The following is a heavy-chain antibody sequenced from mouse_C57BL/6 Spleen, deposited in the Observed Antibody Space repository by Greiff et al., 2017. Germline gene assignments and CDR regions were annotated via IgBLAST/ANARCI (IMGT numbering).Heavy chain of an antibody. D-gene: IGHD4-1*01. J-gene: IGHJ3*01. V-gene: IGHV1-82*01. CDR3: AKTGWFAY. CDR1: GYAFSSSW. CDR2: IYPGDGDT. Sequence: QVQLQQSGPELVKPGASVKISCKASGYAFSSSWMNWVKQRPGKGLEWIGRIYPGDGDTNYNGKFKGKATLTADKSSSTAYMQLRRLTSEDSAVYFCAKTGWFAYWGQGTLVTVSA.